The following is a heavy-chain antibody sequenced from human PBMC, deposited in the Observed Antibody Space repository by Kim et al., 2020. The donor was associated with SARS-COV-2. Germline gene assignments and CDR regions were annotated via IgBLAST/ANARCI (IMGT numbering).Heavy chain of an antibody. CDR3: ARSGASYTSTWGDAFDI. V-gene: IGHV5-51*01. Sequence: GESLKISCKGSGYRFTNYYIAWVRQMPGKGLEWVGIFYPGDSDTRYSPPFQGRIIISADKSINTSYLQWTSLRASDTAMYYCARSGASYTSTWGDAFDIWGQVTMVTVSS. CDR2: FYPGDSDT. CDR1: GYRFTNYY. D-gene: IGHD6-13*01. J-gene: IGHJ3*02.